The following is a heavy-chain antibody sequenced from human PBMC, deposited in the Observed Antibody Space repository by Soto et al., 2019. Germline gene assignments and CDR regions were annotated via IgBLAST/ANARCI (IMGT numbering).Heavy chain of an antibody. Sequence: SETLSLTCTVSGGSISSGGYYWSWIRQHPGKGLEWIGYIYYSGSTYYNPSLKSRVTISVDTSKNQFSLKLSSVTAADTAVYYCARGLELRGYSGYDHFDYWGQGTLVTVSS. J-gene: IGHJ4*02. CDR3: ARGLELRGYSGYDHFDY. D-gene: IGHD5-12*01. CDR2: IYYSGST. V-gene: IGHV4-31*03. CDR1: GGSISSGGYY.